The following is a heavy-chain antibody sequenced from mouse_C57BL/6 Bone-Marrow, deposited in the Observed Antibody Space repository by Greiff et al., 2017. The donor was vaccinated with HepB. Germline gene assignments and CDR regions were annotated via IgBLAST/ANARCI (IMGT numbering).Heavy chain of an antibody. CDR1: GFSLTSYG. D-gene: IGHD2-5*01. CDR2: IWGVGST. J-gene: IGHJ3*01. Sequence: VQLVESGPGLVAPSQSLSITCTVSGFSLTSYGVDWVRQSPGKGLEWLGVIWGVGSTNYNSALKSRLSISKDNSKSQVFLKMNSLQTDDTAMYYCASFYYSNFAWFAYWGQGTLVTVSA. V-gene: IGHV2-6*01. CDR3: ASFYYSNFAWFAY.